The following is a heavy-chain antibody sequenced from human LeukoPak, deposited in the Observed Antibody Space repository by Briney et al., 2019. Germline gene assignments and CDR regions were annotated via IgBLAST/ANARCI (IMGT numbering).Heavy chain of an antibody. CDR2: IYPGDSDT. J-gene: IGHJ3*02. CDR3: ARPPVDSSGWPDAFDI. V-gene: IGHV5-51*01. D-gene: IGHD6-19*01. CDR1: GYSFTSYW. Sequence: GESLKISCKGSGYSFTSYWIGWVRQMPGKGLEWMGIIYPGDSDTRYSPSFQGQVTISADKSISTAYLQWSSLKASDTAMYYCARPPVDSSGWPDAFDIWGQGTMVTVSS.